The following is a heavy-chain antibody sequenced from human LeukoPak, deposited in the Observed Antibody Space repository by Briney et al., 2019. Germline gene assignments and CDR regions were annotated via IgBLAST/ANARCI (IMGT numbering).Heavy chain of an antibody. CDR2: ISNSGDDT. D-gene: IGHD4-17*01. J-gene: IGHJ4*02. CDR1: GFTFSSHA. Sequence: GGSLRLSCAASGFTFSSHAMSWVRQAPGKGLEWVSTISNSGDDTYYADSVKGRFTLSRDNSRNTLYLQMNSLRAEDTAVYYCGKDRPYDYGDSTASFDSWGQGTLVTVSS. CDR3: GKDRPYDYGDSTASFDS. V-gene: IGHV3-23*01.